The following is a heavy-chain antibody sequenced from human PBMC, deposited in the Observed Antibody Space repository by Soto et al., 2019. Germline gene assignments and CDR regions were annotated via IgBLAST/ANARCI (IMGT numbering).Heavy chain of an antibody. Sequence: QAQLVQSRPEVKKPGASVKVSCKASGYTFSSYGISWVRQAPGQGLEWLGWISPYDDDTKYAQNLQGRVRMTTDTSTRTVYMDLRSLRSDDTAIYYCARGGYYDSSGSRNYHYYGMDVWGQGTTVTVSS. CDR1: GYTFSSYG. V-gene: IGHV1-18*01. CDR2: ISPYDDDT. CDR3: ARGGYYDSSGSRNYHYYGMDV. J-gene: IGHJ6*02. D-gene: IGHD3-22*01.